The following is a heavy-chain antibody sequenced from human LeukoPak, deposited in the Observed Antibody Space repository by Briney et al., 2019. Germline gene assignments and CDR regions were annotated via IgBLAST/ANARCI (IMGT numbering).Heavy chain of an antibody. V-gene: IGHV4-39*07. J-gene: IGHJ5*02. CDR3: ARVELGYSYGNNWFDP. CDR1: GGSISSSSYY. Sequence: PSETLSLTCTVSGGSISSSSYYWGWIRQPPGKGLEWIGSIYYSGSTYYNPSLKSRVTTSVDTSKNQFSLKLSSVTAADTAVYYCARVELGYSYGNNWFDPWGQGTLVTVSS. D-gene: IGHD5-18*01. CDR2: IYYSGST.